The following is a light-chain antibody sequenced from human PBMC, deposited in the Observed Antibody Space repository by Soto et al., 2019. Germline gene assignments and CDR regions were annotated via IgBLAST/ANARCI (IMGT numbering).Light chain of an antibody. CDR1: NTDVGQDKS. CDR2: EVT. CDR3: VSYTDTDKLV. Sequence: QSALTQPASVSGSRGQSITISCVGRNTDVGQDKSVSWYQQGPGKAPKLLIFEVTNRPSGVSSRFSGSRSGNTASLTISGLQPDDEGDYFCVSYTDTDKLVFGTGTKVTVL. J-gene: IGLJ1*01. V-gene: IGLV2-14*01.